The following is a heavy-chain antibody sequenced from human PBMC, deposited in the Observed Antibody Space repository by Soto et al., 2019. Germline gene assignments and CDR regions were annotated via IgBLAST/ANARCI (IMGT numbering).Heavy chain of an antibody. CDR3: ARGQEGVVATH. CDR2: VNDGGHT. D-gene: IGHD5-12*01. J-gene: IGHJ4*02. CDR1: GGSLSGYY. V-gene: IGHV4-34*01. Sequence: QVQLQQWGAGLLKPSETLSLNCAVTGGSLSGYYWCWIRQPPGKGLEWLGEVNDGGHTNYSPSLRGRVTISSDTSNNQFSLRLNAVTASDTGVYYCARGQEGVVATHWDQGSLVTVSS.